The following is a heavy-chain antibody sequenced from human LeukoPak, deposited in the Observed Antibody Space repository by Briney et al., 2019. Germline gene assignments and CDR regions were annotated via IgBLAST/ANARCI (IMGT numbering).Heavy chain of an antibody. D-gene: IGHD3-10*01. Sequence: SVKVSCKASGGTFSSYAISWVRQAPGQGLEWMGGIIPIFGAANYAQKFQGRVTITAEQSTSTAYMELSSLRSEDTAVYYCARTTRITMVRGVIQPTFDYWGQGALVTVS. CDR1: GGTFSSYA. CDR3: ARTTRITMVRGVIQPTFDY. CDR2: IIPIFGAA. V-gene: IGHV1-69*13. J-gene: IGHJ4*02.